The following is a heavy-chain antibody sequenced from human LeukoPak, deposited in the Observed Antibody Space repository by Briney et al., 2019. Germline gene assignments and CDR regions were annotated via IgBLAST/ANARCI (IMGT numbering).Heavy chain of an antibody. CDR3: ARGSRYCSSTSCRYYFDY. Sequence: SETLSLTCAVYGGSLSGYYWSWIRQPPGKGLEWIGEINHSGSTNYNPSLKSRVTISVDTSKNQFSLKLSSVTAADTAVYYCARGSRYCSSTSCRYYFDYWGQGTLVTVSS. CDR2: INHSGST. CDR1: GGSLSGYY. D-gene: IGHD2-2*01. J-gene: IGHJ4*02. V-gene: IGHV4-34*01.